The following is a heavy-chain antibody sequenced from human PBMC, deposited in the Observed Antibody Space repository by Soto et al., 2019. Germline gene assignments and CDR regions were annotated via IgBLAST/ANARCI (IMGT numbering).Heavy chain of an antibody. V-gene: IGHV1-2*02. CDR2: INTKTGGT. Sequence: QVQLVQSGAEVKKPGASVKVSCKASGYIFTGYYIQWVRQAPGQGLEWMGWINTKTGGTKYAQKFPRRVTMTRDTCINTANVEVGRLRSDGTAVYYCATDKVAFDMWGQGTMVTVSS. CDR1: GYIFTGYY. J-gene: IGHJ3*02. CDR3: ATDKVAFDM. D-gene: IGHD3-9*01.